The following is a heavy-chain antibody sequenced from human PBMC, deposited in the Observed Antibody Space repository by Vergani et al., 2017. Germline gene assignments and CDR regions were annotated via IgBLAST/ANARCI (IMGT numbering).Heavy chain of an antibody. CDR2: ISSSSSTI. CDR1: GFTFSSYA. CDR3: ARDLERGSSGWYFDY. J-gene: IGHJ4*02. D-gene: IGHD6-19*01. Sequence: EVQLLESGGGLVQPGGSLRLSCAASGFTFSSYAMSWVRQAPGKGLEWVSYISSSSSTIYYADSVKGRFTISRDNAKNSLYLQMNSLRAEDTAVYYCARDLERGSSGWYFDYWGQGTLVTVSS. V-gene: IGHV3-48*01.